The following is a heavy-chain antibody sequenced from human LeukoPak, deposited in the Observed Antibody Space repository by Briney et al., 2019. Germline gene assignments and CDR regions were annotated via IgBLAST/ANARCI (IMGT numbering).Heavy chain of an antibody. V-gene: IGHV3-23*01. CDR3: AKLGNDDFC. CDR1: GFTFSSYG. D-gene: IGHD2-21*02. CDR2: IGGSGVTT. Sequence: GGSLRLSCAASGFTFSSYGMSWVRQAPGKGLEWVSSIGGSGVTTYYADSVKGRFTISRDNSKSTLYLQLNSLRAEDTAVYYCAKLGNDDFCWGQGTLVAVSS. J-gene: IGHJ4*02.